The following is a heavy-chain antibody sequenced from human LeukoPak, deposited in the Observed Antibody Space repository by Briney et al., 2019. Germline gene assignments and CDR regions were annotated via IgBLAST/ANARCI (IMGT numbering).Heavy chain of an antibody. CDR2: IYYGGSA. J-gene: IGHJ5*02. D-gene: IGHD2-21*01. CDR3: ARQPNIVVVDNWFDP. Sequence: SDTLSLTCTVSGGSITSSGFYWGWIRQPPGKGLEWFGNIYYGGSAYYNPSLKSRVTISVDTSKNQFSLKLSSVTAADTAVYYCARQPNIVVVDNWFDPWGQGTLVAVSS. V-gene: IGHV4-39*07. CDR1: GGSITSSGFY.